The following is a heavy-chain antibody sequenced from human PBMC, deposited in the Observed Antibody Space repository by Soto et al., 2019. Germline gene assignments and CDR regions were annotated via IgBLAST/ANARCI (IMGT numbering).Heavy chain of an antibody. CDR1: GGSISSGDYY. J-gene: IGHJ6*04. D-gene: IGHD3-22*01. V-gene: IGHV4-30-4*01. CDR3: DRDSTGYYYDSSGSYYGMDV. Sequence: PSETLSLTCIVSGGSISSGDYYWSWIRQPPGKGLEWIGYIYYSGSTYYNPSLKSRVTISVDTSKNQFSLKLSSVTAADTAVYYCDRDSTGYYYDSSGSYYGMDVWGKVTTVTISS. CDR2: IYYSGST.